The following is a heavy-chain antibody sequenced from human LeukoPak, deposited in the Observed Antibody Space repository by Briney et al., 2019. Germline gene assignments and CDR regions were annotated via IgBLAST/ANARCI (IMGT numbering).Heavy chain of an antibody. CDR3: ARDHSDMVRGAMGY. CDR1: GYTFTSYG. D-gene: IGHD3-10*01. Sequence: ASVKVSCKASGYTFTSYGISWVRQAPGQGLEWMGWISAYNGNTNYAQKLQGRVTMTTDTSTSTAYMELRSLRSDDTAVYYCARDHSDMVRGAMGYWGQGTLVTVSS. V-gene: IGHV1-18*01. CDR2: ISAYNGNT. J-gene: IGHJ4*02.